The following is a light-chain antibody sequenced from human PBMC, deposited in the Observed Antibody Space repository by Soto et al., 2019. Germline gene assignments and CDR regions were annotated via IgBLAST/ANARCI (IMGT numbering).Light chain of an antibody. CDR1: SSDVGGYDF. CDR2: DVS. Sequence: QSALTQPASVSGFPGQSITISCTGTSSDVGGYDFVSWYQQHPGKAPKLMIYDVSNRPSGVSNRFSGSKSGNTASLTISGLQSEDEADYYCSSHTSTSLVFGNGTKVTVL. V-gene: IGLV2-14*03. J-gene: IGLJ1*01. CDR3: SSHTSTSLV.